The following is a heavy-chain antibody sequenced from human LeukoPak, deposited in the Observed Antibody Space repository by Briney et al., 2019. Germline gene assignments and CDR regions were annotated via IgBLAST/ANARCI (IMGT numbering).Heavy chain of an antibody. V-gene: IGHV4-31*03. CDR1: GGSISSGGSY. D-gene: IGHD6-13*01. J-gene: IGHJ6*02. CDR2: IYYSGST. CDR3: ARAAGTSLSWDYYYGMDV. Sequence: PSQTLSLTCTVSGGSISSGGSYWSWIRQHPGKGLEWIGYIYYSGSTNYNPSLKSRVTISVDTSKNQFSLKLSSVTAADTAVYYCARAAGTSLSWDYYYGMDVWGQGTTVTVSS.